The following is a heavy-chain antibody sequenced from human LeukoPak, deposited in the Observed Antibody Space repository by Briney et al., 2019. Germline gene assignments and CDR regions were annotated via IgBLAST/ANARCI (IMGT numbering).Heavy chain of an antibody. J-gene: IGHJ4*02. CDR2: ISGSGGGT. CDR1: GFTFTTYA. V-gene: IGHV3-23*01. Sequence: GGSLRLSCAASGFTFTTYAMSWVRQAPGKGLEWVSTISGSGGGTYYADSVKGRYTISRDNSKNTLYLQMNSLRGEDTAVYYCVKFRGQLLSSYYFDYWGQGTLVAVSS. CDR3: VKFRGQLLSSYYFDY. D-gene: IGHD2-2*01.